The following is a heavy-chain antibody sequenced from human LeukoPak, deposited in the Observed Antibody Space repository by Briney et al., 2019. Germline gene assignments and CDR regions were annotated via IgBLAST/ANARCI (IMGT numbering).Heavy chain of an antibody. Sequence: ASVKVSCKASGYSFIDHYMHWVRQAPGQGLEWMGRINPNSGGTNYAQKFQGRVTMTRDTSISTAYMELSRLRSDDTAVYYCARVNGKGYESSVSNFDYWGQGTLVTVSS. D-gene: IGHD3-22*01. CDR3: ARVNGKGYESSVSNFDY. CDR2: INPNSGGT. CDR1: GYSFIDHY. J-gene: IGHJ4*02. V-gene: IGHV1-2*06.